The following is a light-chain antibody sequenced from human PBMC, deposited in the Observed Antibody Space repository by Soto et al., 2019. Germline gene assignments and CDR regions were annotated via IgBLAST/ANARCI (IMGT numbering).Light chain of an antibody. V-gene: IGLV2-23*02. CDR2: EVS. J-gene: IGLJ1*01. CDR1: MSDVGSYNL. CDR3: CSYGGRSTYV. Sequence: HSALTQPSSVSGSPGQSITICCTGTMSDVGSYNLVSWYQQHPGKAPKLMIYEVSKRPSGVSNRFSGSKSANTASLTISGLQADDEADYYCCSYGGRSTYVFGTGTKVTVL.